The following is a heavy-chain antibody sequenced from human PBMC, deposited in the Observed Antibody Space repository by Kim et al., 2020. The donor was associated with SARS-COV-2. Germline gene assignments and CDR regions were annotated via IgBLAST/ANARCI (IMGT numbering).Heavy chain of an antibody. V-gene: IGHV3-64D*06. CDR2: ISSNGGST. D-gene: IGHD2-2*01. CDR1: GFTFSSYA. CDR3: VKALCSSTSCLNPV. J-gene: IGHJ4*02. Sequence: GGSLRLSCSASGFTFSSYAMHWVRQAPGKGLEYVSAISSNGGSTYYADSVKGRFTISRDNSKNTLYLQMSSLRAEDTAVYYCVKALCSSTSCLNPVWGQGTLVTVSS.